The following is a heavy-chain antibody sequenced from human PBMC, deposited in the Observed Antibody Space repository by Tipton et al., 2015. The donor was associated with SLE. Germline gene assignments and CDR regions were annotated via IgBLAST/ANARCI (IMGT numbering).Heavy chain of an antibody. Sequence: SLLLSFSSSGFTFSSYAMSWVRQAPGKGLEWVSAISGSGGSTYYADSVKGRFTISRDNSKNTLYLQMNSLRAEDTAVYYCAKEGSGSSDYWGQGTLVTVSS. CDR3: AKEGSGSSDY. J-gene: IGHJ4*02. CDR1: GFTFSSYA. V-gene: IGHV3-23*01. D-gene: IGHD3-10*01. CDR2: ISGSGGST.